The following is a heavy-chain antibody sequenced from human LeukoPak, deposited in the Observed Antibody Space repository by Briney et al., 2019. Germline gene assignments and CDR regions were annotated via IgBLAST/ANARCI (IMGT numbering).Heavy chain of an antibody. V-gene: IGHV4-34*01. Sequence: SETLSLTCAVYGGSFSGYYWSWIRQPPGKGLEWIGEINHSGNTNYNPSLKSRVTISEDTSKNQFYLRLSSMTAADTAIYYCAAGGYYGSGAFHIWGLGTMVTVSS. D-gene: IGHD3-10*01. CDR1: GGSFSGYY. J-gene: IGHJ3*02. CDR3: AAGGYYGSGAFHI. CDR2: INHSGNT.